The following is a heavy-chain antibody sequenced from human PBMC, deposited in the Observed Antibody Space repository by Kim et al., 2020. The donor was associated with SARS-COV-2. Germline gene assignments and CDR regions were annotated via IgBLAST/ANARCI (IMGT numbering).Heavy chain of an antibody. J-gene: IGHJ6*02. Sequence: VKGRFTIPRDNAKNSLYLQMNSLRAEDTAVYYCARADILTASYYYYGMDVWGQGTTVTVSS. V-gene: IGHV3-21*01. D-gene: IGHD3-9*01. CDR3: ARADILTASYYYYGMDV.